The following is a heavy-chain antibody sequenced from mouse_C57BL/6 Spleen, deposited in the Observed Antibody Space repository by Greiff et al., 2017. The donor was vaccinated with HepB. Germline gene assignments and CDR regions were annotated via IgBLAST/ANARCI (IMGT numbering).Heavy chain of an antibody. CDR3: ARDDYYAMDY. J-gene: IGHJ4*01. V-gene: IGHV1-82*01. CDR1: GYAFSSSW. CDR2: IYPGDGDT. Sequence: VKLMESGPELVKPGASVKISCKASGYAFSSSWMNWVKQRPGKGLEWIGRIYPGDGDTNYNGKFKGKATLTADKSSSTAYMQLSSLTSEDSAVYFWARDDYYAMDYWGQGTSVTVSS.